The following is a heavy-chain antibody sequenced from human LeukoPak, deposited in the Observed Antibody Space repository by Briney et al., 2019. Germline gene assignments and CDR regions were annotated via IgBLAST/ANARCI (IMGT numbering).Heavy chain of an antibody. J-gene: IGHJ4*02. CDR2: ITWNSGTI. CDR1: GFTFDDYA. V-gene: IGHV3-9*01. CDR3: AKDQGATYFDY. D-gene: IGHD1-26*01. Sequence: GGSLRLSCAASGFTFDDYALHWVRQAPGKGLEWVSGITWNSGTIGYADSVKGRFTISRDNAKISLYLQMNSLRTEDTALYYCAKDQGATYFDYWGQGTLVTVSS.